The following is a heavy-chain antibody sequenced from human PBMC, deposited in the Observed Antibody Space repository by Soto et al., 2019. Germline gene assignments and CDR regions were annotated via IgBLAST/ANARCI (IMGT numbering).Heavy chain of an antibody. V-gene: IGHV4-39*01. Sequence: QLQLQESGPGLVKPSETLSLTCTVSGGSISSSSYYWGWIRQPPGKGLEWIGSIYYSGSTYYNPSLKSRVTLSVDTSKNQFSLKLSSVTAADTAVYYCASSDIVVVPAALYYFDYWGQGTLVTVSS. CDR2: IYYSGST. D-gene: IGHD2-2*01. CDR1: GGSISSSSYY. CDR3: ASSDIVVVPAALYYFDY. J-gene: IGHJ4*02.